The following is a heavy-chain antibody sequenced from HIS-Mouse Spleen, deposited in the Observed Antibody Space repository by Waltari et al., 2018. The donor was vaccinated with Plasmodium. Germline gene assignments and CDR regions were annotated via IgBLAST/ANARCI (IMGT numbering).Heavy chain of an antibody. V-gene: IGHV4-39*01. CDR1: GGSISSSSYY. J-gene: IGHJ4*02. CDR3: ARRGGSYYYFDY. D-gene: IGHD1-26*01. Sequence: QLQLQESGPGLVKPSETLSLTCTVSGGSISSSSYYWGWIRQPPGKGLEWNGSIYYRGRTYYNLSLKSRVTISVDTSKNQFSLKLSSVTAADTAVYYCARRGGSYYYFDYWGQGTLVTVSS. CDR2: IYYRGRT.